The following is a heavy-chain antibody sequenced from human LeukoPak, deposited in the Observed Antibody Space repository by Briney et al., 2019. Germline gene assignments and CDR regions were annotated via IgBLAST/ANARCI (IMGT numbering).Heavy chain of an antibody. CDR1: GYTFTSYG. D-gene: IGHD1-20*01. CDR2: ISAYNGNT. J-gene: IGHJ5*02. V-gene: IGHV1-18*01. CDR3: ARGAYNWNPGLRGWFDP. Sequence: ASVSVSCKASGYTFTSYGISWVRQAPGQGLEWMGWISAYNGNTNYAQKLQGRVTMTTDTSTSTAYMELRSLRSDDTAVYYCARGAYNWNPGLRGWFDPWGQETLVTVSS.